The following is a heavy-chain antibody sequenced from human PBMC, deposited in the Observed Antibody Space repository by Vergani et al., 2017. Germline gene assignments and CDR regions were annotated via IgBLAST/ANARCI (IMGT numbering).Heavy chain of an antibody. J-gene: IGHJ4*02. CDR1: GYTFTSYD. Sequence: VQLVQSGAEVKKPGASVKVSCKASGYTFTSYDINWVRQATGQGLEWMGWMNPNSGNTGYAQKFQGRVTMTRNTSIITAYMELSSLRSEDTAVYYCATGGPIYYSGYDFGDYWGQGTLVTVSS. V-gene: IGHV1-8*02. CDR3: ATGGPIYYSGYDFGDY. CDR2: MNPNSGNT. D-gene: IGHD5-12*01.